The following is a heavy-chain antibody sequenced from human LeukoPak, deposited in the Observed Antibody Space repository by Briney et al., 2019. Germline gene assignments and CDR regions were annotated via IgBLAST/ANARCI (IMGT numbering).Heavy chain of an antibody. CDR3: ASCRGYYYMDV. CDR2: IKQDGSEK. V-gene: IGHV3-7*01. J-gene: IGHJ6*03. CDR1: GFTFSSYW. Sequence: PGGSLRLSCAASGFTFSSYWMSWVRQAPGKGLEGVANIKQDGSEKYYVDSVKGRFTISRDNAKNSLYLQMNSLRAEDTAVYYCASCRGYYYMDVWGKGTTVTVSS.